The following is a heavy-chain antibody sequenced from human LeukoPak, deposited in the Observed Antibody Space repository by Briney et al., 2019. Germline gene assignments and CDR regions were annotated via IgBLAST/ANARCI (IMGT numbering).Heavy chain of an antibody. CDR2: MNPNSGNT. J-gene: IGHJ6*02. Sequence: ASVKVSCKASGYTFTSYDINWVRQATGQGLEWMGWMNPNSGNTGYAQKFQGRVTMTRNTSISTAYMELSSLRSEDTAVYYCARGRLPCSGGNCYSSRYYYGMDVWGQGTTVTVSS. V-gene: IGHV1-8*01. CDR1: GYTFTSYD. CDR3: ARGRLPCSGGNCYSSRYYYGMDV. D-gene: IGHD2-15*01.